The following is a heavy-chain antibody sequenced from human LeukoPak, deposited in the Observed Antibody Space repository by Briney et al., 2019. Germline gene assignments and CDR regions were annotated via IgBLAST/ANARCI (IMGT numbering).Heavy chain of an antibody. D-gene: IGHD2-2*01. Sequence: GGSLRLSCAGSGFTVSSNYMSWVRQAPGKGLEWVSVIYSGGSTYYADSVKGRFTISRDNSKNTLYLQMNSLRAEDTAVYYCARVGCSSTSCHYYYYGMDVWGQGTTVTVSS. CDR1: GFTVSSNY. J-gene: IGHJ6*02. CDR3: ARVGCSSTSCHYYYYGMDV. V-gene: IGHV3-53*01. CDR2: IYSGGST.